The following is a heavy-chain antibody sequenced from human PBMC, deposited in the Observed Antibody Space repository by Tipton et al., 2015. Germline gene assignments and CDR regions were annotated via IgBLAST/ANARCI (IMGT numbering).Heavy chain of an antibody. CDR1: GDSISSNGFY. CDR2: IYYSGNT. V-gene: IGHV4-39*01. J-gene: IGHJ4*02. Sequence: TLSLTCTVSGDSISSNGFYWGWIRQPPGKGLEWIGSIYYSGNTYYNPSLKSRVTVSVDTSKNQFSLKLSSVTAADTAVYYCARTRGGVAVAGAGKYYFDYWGQGTLVTVSS. D-gene: IGHD6-19*01. CDR3: ARTRGGVAVAGAGKYYFDY.